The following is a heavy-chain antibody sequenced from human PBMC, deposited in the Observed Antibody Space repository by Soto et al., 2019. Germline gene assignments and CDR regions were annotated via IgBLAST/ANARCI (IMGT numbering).Heavy chain of an antibody. CDR3: ARDRAYYYGSGKVAPGDY. D-gene: IGHD3-10*01. CDR1: GYTFTGYG. CDR2: ISAYNGNT. Sequence: ASVKVSCKASGYTFTGYGISWVRQAPGQGLEWMGWISAYNGNTNYAQKLQGRVTMTTDTSTSTAYMELRSLRSNDTAVYYCARDRAYYYGSGKVAPGDYWGQGTLVTVSS. J-gene: IGHJ4*02. V-gene: IGHV1-18*01.